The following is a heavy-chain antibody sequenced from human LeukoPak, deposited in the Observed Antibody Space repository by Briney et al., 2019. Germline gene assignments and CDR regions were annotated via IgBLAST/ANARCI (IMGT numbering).Heavy chain of an antibody. CDR2: IWYDGSNK. CDR3: ARGGSYRSIDY. D-gene: IGHD1-26*01. CDR1: GFTFGSYG. V-gene: IGHV3-33*01. J-gene: IGHJ4*02. Sequence: PGRSLRLSWAASGFTFGSYGMHWVRQAPGKGLEWVAAIWYDGSNKYYVDSVKGRFTISRDNSKNTLYLQMNSLRYEDTAVYYCARGGSYRSIDYWGQGTLVTVSS.